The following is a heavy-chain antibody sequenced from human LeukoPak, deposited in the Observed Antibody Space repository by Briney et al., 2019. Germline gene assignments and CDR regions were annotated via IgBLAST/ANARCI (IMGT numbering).Heavy chain of an antibody. CDR1: GGSFSGYY. CDR3: ARLEYGSGRRLKGTFDI. CDR2: INHSGNT. V-gene: IGHV4-34*01. J-gene: IGHJ3*02. D-gene: IGHD3-10*01. Sequence: SETLSLTCAVYGGSFSGYYWSWIRQPPGKGLEWIGEINHSGNTNYSPSLKSRVTISVDTSKNQFSLKLTSVTAADTAVYYCARLEYGSGRRLKGTFDIWGQGTMVTVSS.